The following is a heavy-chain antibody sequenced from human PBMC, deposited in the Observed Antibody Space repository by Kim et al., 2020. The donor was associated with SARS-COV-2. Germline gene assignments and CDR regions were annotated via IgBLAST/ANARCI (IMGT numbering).Heavy chain of an antibody. J-gene: IGHJ4*02. V-gene: IGHV3-74*01. CDR3: VLIAAPGQTEDY. CDR2: INPDGSRT. D-gene: IGHD6-13*01. Sequence: GGSLRLSCAASGFTFSSFWMHWVRRAPGKGLVWVSRINPDGSRTNYADSVRGRFTISRDNAKNTLDLQMNSLRVEDTALYYCVLIAAPGQTEDYWGQGTLVTVSS. CDR1: GFTFSSFW.